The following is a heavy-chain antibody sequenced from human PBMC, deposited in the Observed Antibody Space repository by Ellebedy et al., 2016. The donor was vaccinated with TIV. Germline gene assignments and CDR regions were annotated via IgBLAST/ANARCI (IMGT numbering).Heavy chain of an antibody. D-gene: IGHD6-19*01. Sequence: GGSLRLSCAASGFNVRSSYMSWVRQAPGKGLEWVSVIYSGGNTYYADSVRGRITISRDNSKNTLYLQMNSLRAEDTAVYYCAGGISVAGTSLGFWGQGTLVTVSS. V-gene: IGHV3-66*01. CDR3: AGGISVAGTSLGF. CDR2: IYSGGNT. J-gene: IGHJ4*02. CDR1: GFNVRSSY.